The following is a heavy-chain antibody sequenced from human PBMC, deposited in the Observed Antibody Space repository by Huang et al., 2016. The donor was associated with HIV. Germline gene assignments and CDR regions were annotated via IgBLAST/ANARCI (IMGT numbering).Heavy chain of an antibody. Sequence: QVQLVQSGAEVKKPGASVKVSCKVSGYTLTELSMHWVRQAPGKGLEWMGGVDPEDGETIYAQKFQGRVTMTEDTAVYYCATVYRRFRNHDSGDYYFDYWDQGTLVTVSS. V-gene: IGHV1-24*01. J-gene: IGHJ4*02. CDR3: DY. D-gene: IGHD3-10*01. CDR1: GYTLTELS. CDR2: VDPEDGET.